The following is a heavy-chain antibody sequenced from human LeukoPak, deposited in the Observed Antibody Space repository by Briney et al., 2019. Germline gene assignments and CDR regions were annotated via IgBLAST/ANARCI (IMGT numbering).Heavy chain of an antibody. Sequence: GGSLRLSCAASGFTFSSYWMHWVRQAPGKGLVWLSRVNGDGNITTYADSVRGRFTISRDNAKNTLYLQMNSLRAEDTAVYYCARRGLVPAFDIWGQGTMVSVTS. V-gene: IGHV3-74*01. CDR3: ARRGLVPAFDI. J-gene: IGHJ3*02. CDR2: VNGDGNIT. D-gene: IGHD3-10*02. CDR1: GFTFSSYW.